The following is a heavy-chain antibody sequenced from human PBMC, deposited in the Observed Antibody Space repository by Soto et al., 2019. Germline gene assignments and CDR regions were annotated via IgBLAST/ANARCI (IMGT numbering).Heavy chain of an antibody. Sequence: QVQLVQSGAEVKKPGASVKVSCKASGYTFTSYGISWVRQAPGQGLEWMGRISVYNGNKNYEQKVQGRVTMRTAAARSTAPMARKNLRTEYTLAYYCARVSAALGRGLETWGQGTVVTV. D-gene: IGHD3-22*01. CDR2: ISVYNGNK. CDR1: GYTFTSYG. CDR3: ARVSAALGRGLET. V-gene: IGHV1-18*01. J-gene: IGHJ4*02.